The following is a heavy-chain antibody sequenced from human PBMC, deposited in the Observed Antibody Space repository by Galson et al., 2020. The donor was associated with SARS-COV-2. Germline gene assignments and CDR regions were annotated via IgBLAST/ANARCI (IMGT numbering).Heavy chain of an antibody. CDR2: IYYSGST. J-gene: IGHJ5*02. CDR3: ARLSNPYNWFDP. CDR1: GGSINSRSYY. Sequence: SETLSLTCTVSGGSINSRSYYWGWIRQSPGRGLEWIRSIYYSGSTYYNPSLKSRVTISADMSENQFSLNLNSVTAADTAVYYCARLSNPYNWFDPWGQGTLVTVSS. V-gene: IGHV4-39*07.